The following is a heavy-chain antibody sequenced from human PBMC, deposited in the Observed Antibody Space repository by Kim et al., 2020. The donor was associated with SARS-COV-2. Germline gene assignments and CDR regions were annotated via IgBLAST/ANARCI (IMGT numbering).Heavy chain of an antibody. V-gene: IGHV4-39*07. CDR1: GGSISSSAYYSSAYY. CDR2: ISYNEGT. D-gene: IGHD4-17*01. CDR3: AMASDYSDQSRFDR. J-gene: IGHJ5*02. Sequence: SETLSLTCTVSGGSISSSAYYSSAYYWAWLRQPPGKGIEWIGTISYNEGTWYNPSLRSRVTISVDTSKNQFSLKLNSMTAANTAVYFCAMASDYSDQSRFDRGSQGSLVTVSS.